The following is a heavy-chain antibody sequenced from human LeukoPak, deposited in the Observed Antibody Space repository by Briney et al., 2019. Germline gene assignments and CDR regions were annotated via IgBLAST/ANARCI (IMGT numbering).Heavy chain of an antibody. Sequence: GGSLRLSCAASGVTFSNYAMDCVRQAPGKGLEWVSAISGSGASAYYADSVQGRFTISRDNSKTTLFLQMNSLRAEDTAVYYCAKDLHDYGNYVGWFDSWGQGTLVTASS. V-gene: IGHV3-23*01. D-gene: IGHD4-11*01. CDR3: AKDLHDYGNYVGWFDS. CDR2: ISGSGASA. J-gene: IGHJ5*01. CDR1: GVTFSNYA.